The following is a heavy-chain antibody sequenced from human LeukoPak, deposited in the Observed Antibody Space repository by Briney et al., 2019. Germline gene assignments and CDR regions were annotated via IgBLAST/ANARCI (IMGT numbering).Heavy chain of an antibody. D-gene: IGHD3-22*01. CDR3: ASADSSGFFAGGY. CDR1: GGTFSSYA. V-gene: IGHV1-69*04. J-gene: IGHJ4*02. Sequence: GASVKVSCKASGGTFSSYAISWVRRAPGQGLEWMGRIIPILGIANYAQKFQGRVTITADKSTSTAYMELSSLRSEDTAVYYCASADSSGFFAGGYWGQGTLVTVSS. CDR2: IIPILGIA.